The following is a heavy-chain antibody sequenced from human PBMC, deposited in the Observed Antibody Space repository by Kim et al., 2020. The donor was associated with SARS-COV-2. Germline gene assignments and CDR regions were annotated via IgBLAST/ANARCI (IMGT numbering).Heavy chain of an antibody. CDR1: GYTFTSYA. Sequence: ASVKVSCKASGYTFTSYAMHWVRQAPGQRLEGMGWINAGNGNTKYSQKFQGRVTITRDTSASTAYMELSSLRSEDTAVYYCARGPLGGTLYYFDYWGQGTLVTVSS. J-gene: IGHJ4*02. CDR2: INAGNGNT. D-gene: IGHD3-16*01. V-gene: IGHV1-3*01. CDR3: ARGPLGGTLYYFDY.